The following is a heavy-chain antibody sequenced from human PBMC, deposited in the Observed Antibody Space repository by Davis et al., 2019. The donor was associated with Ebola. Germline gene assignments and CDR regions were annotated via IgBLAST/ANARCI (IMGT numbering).Heavy chain of an antibody. CDR2: INPHNGNT. D-gene: IGHD3/OR15-3a*01. J-gene: IGHJ6*04. CDR3: ARDHRTGAYYYYGMDV. Sequence: ASVKVSCKASGYTFTNYGITWVRQAPGQGLEWMGWINPHNGNTNYAQNVQGRVTITRDTSASTAYMELSSLRSEDTAVYYCARDHRTGAYYYYGMDVWGKGTTVTVSS. CDR1: GYTFTNYG. V-gene: IGHV1-18*04.